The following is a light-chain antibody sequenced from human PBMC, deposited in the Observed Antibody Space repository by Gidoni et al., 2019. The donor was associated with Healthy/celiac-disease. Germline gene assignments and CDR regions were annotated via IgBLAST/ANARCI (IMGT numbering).Light chain of an antibody. CDR3: AAWDDSLNGDWV. CDR2: SNN. J-gene: IGLJ3*02. V-gene: IGLV1-44*01. Sequence: QSVLTQPPSASGTPGQRVTISCSGSSSNIGSNTVNWYRQLPGTAPKLLIYSNNQRPSGVPDRFSGSKSGTSASLAISGLQSEDEADYYCAAWDDSLNGDWVFGGGTKLTXL. CDR1: SSNIGSNT.